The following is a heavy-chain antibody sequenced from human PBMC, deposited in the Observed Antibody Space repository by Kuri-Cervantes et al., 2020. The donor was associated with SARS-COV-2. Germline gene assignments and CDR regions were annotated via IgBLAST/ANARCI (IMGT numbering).Heavy chain of an antibody. D-gene: IGHD2-2*02. CDR2: IYPGDSDT. CDR3: ARLRGYCSSTSCHSYYYYYGMDV. J-gene: IGHJ6*02. CDR1: GYSFTSYW. V-gene: IGHV5-51*01. Sequence: GGSLRLSCKGSGYSFTSYWIGWVRQMPGKCLEWMGIIYPGDSDTRYSPSFQGQVTISADKSISTAYLQWSSLKASDTAMYYCARLRGYCSSTSCHSYYYYYGMDVWGQGTTVTVSS.